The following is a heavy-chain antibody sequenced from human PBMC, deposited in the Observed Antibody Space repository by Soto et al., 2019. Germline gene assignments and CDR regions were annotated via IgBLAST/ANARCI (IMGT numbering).Heavy chain of an antibody. CDR2: INHSGST. CDR3: ATGGRKYQHLKD. J-gene: IGHJ4*02. V-gene: IGHV4-34*01. D-gene: IGHD2-2*01. CDR1: GGSFSCYY. Sequence: LXLTCAVSGGSFSCYYWSWIRQPPGKGLEWIGEINHSGSTNYNPSLKSRVTISVDTSKNQFSLKLSSVTAADTAVYYCATGGRKYQHLKDWGQGTLVTVSS.